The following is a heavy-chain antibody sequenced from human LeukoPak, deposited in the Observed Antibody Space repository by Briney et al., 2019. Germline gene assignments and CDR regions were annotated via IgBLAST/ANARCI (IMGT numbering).Heavy chain of an antibody. CDR2: VSGSNGDT. CDR3: ARDYYDPP. J-gene: IGHJ5*02. Sequence: AAVKVSCKASGYTFTSYGISWVRQAPGQGLEWMGWVSGSNGDTKYPQKLQGRVTMTTDTSTSTAYMGLRSLRSDDTAVYYCARDYYDPPWGQGTLVTVSP. CDR1: GYTFTSYG. V-gene: IGHV1-18*01. D-gene: IGHD3-22*01.